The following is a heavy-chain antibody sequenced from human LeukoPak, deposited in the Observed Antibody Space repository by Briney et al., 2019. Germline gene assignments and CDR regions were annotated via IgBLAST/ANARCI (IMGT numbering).Heavy chain of an antibody. D-gene: IGHD1-14*01. CDR1: GGSISSQY. V-gene: IGHV4-59*11. J-gene: IGHJ6*03. CDR3: ARSRGNYYYYYMDV. CDR2: IYDSEST. Sequence: SKTLSLTCTVSGGSISSQYWSWVRQAPGKGLEWVGYIYDSESTNYNPSLKSRVTISVDTSNNQFSLKVSSVTAADTTVYYCARSRGNYYYYYMDVWGKGTTVTVSS.